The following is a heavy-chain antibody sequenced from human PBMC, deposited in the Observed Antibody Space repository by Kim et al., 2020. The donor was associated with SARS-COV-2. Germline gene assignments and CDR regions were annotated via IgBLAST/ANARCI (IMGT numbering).Heavy chain of an antibody. Sequence: SKYHAGAGKGRLTISRDNSKNTLYLQMNSLRAEDTAVYYCAKVGYSGYRWGQGTLVTVSS. J-gene: IGHJ5*02. CDR3: AKVGYSGYR. CDR2: SK. V-gene: IGHV3-23*01. D-gene: IGHD5-12*01.